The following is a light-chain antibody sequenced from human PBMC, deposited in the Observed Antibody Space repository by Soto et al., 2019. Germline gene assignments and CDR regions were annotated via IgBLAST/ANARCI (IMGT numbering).Light chain of an antibody. Sequence: DIQMTQSPSTLSASVGDRVTITCRASQSISSWLAWYQQKPGKAPKLLIYDASSLESGVPSRFSGSGSGTEFTLTISSLQPDDFAVFYCQQYGASPFTFGPGT. CDR1: QSISSW. J-gene: IGKJ3*01. V-gene: IGKV1-5*01. CDR2: DAS. CDR3: QQYGASPFT.